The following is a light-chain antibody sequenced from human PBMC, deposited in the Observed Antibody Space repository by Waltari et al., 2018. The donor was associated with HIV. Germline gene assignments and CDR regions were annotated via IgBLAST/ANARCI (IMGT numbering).Light chain of an antibody. CDR3: AAWTDSLSGVV. CDR2: SNN. CDR1: SSNIGSYY. J-gene: IGLJ2*01. Sequence: QSVLTPPPSASGNPGQRVTISCSGSSSNIGSYYVYWYQQLPGTAPKLLIYSNNQRPSGVPDRFSGSKSGTSASLAISGLRSEDEADYYCAAWTDSLSGVVFGGGTKLSVL. V-gene: IGLV1-47*01.